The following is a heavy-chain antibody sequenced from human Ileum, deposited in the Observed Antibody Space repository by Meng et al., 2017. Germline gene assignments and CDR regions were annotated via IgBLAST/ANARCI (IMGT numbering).Heavy chain of an antibody. Sequence: QGQVQAAGPGLVKPSETPSLTCTVSGGSISSYYWSWIRQPAGKGLEWIGRIYTSGSTNYNPSLKSRVTMSVDTSKNQFSLKLSSVTAADTAVYYCARDVVPTVTYYYNWFDPWGQGTLVTVSS. J-gene: IGHJ5*02. CDR1: GGSISSYY. D-gene: IGHD4-17*01. V-gene: IGHV4-4*07. CDR3: ARDVVPTVTYYYNWFDP. CDR2: IYTSGST.